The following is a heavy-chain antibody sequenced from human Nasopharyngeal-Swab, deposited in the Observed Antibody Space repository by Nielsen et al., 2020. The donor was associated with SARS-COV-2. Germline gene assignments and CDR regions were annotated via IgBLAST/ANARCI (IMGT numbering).Heavy chain of an antibody. CDR3: ATGHLPLAYYDSSAHGRY. J-gene: IGHJ4*02. V-gene: IGHV1-24*01. D-gene: IGHD3-22*01. Sequence: ASVKVSCKVSGYTLTELSMHWVRQAPGKGLEWMGGFDPEDGETIYAQKFQGRVTMTEDTSTDTAYMELSSLRSEDTAVYYCATGHLPLAYYDSSAHGRYWGQGTLVTVSS. CDR2: FDPEDGET. CDR1: GYTLTELS.